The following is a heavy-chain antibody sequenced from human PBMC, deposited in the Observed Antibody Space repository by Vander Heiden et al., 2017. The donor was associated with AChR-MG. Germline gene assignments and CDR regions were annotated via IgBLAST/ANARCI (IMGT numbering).Heavy chain of an antibody. CDR2: INHSGSN. Sequence: QLQLQQWGAGLLKPSETLSLTCAVHGGSFSGYYWSWIRQPPGKGLELIGEINHSGSNNYNPSLKSRVTISVDTSKNQFSLKLSSVTAADTAVYYCAREKYCSGGSCFALGVWGQGTLATVSS. J-gene: IGHJ4*02. D-gene: IGHD2-15*01. CDR3: AREKYCSGGSCFALGV. V-gene: IGHV4-34*01. CDR1: GGSFSGYY.